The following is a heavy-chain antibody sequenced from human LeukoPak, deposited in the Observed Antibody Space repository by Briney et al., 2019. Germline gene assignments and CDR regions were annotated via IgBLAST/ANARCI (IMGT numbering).Heavy chain of an antibody. J-gene: IGHJ6*03. CDR2: INHSGST. Sequence: SETLSLTCAVYGGSFSGYYWSWIRQPPGKGLEWIGEINHSGSTNYNPSLKSRVTISVDTSKNQFSLKLSSVIAADTAVYYCGRVYSSGGGYYYYYMDVWGKGTTVTVSS. CDR1: GGSFSGYY. D-gene: IGHD6-25*01. CDR3: GRVYSSGGGYYYYYMDV. V-gene: IGHV4-34*01.